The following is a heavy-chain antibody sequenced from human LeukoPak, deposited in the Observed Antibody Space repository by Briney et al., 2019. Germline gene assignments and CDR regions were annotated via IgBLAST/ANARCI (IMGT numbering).Heavy chain of an antibody. CDR3: AKGRLFGIGADLDY. CDR1: GFKFDDYA. D-gene: IGHD6-13*01. V-gene: IGHV3-9*03. Sequence: PGGSLRLSCAASGFKFDDYAMHWVRQAPGKGLEWVSGISWHSGSIGYADSVKGRFTISRDNAKNSLYLQMNSLRAEDMALYYCAKGRLFGIGADLDYWGQGTLVTVSS. CDR2: ISWHSGSI. J-gene: IGHJ4*02.